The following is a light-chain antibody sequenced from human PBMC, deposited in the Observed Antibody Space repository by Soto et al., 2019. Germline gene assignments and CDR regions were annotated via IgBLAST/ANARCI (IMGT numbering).Light chain of an antibody. CDR1: SRDVGGNNY. V-gene: IGLV2-8*01. CDR3: LSYAGSTNYV. CDR2: EVS. Sequence: LTQPPSASGSPGQSVSISCTGTSRDVGGNNYVSWYQQHPGKAPKLMIYEVSKRPSGVPDRFSGSKSGNTASLTVSGLQAEDEADYFCLSYAGSTNYVFGTGTKVTVL. J-gene: IGLJ1*01.